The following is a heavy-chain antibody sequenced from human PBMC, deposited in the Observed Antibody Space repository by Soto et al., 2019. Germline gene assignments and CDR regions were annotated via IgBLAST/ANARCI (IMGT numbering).Heavy chain of an antibody. J-gene: IGHJ6*02. CDR3: ARDDEYSGNGMDV. V-gene: IGHV3-33*01. Sequence: QVQLVESGGGVVQPGRSLRLSCAASGFTFSTYGMHWFRQAPGKGLEWVAVVLHDGSNRYHADSVKDRFTISRDNSKNMLYLQMNSLRAEDTAVYYCARDDEYSGNGMDVWGQGTTVTVS. D-gene: IGHD3-10*01. CDR1: GFTFSTYG. CDR2: VLHDGSNR.